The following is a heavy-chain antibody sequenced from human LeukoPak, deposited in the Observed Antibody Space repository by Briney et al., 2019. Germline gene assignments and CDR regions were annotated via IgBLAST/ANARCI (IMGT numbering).Heavy chain of an antibody. J-gene: IGHJ4*02. CDR2: ISGGPVST. D-gene: IGHD2-15*01. CDR3: AKSGRYCSGSTCYQEASLDY. V-gene: IGHV3-23*01. CDR1: GFTFSSYA. Sequence: GGSLRLSCAASGFTFSSYAMSWVRQAPGKGLEWVSGISGGPVSTSYADSVKGRFTISRDNSKNMLYLQMNSLRAEDTAVYYCAKSGRYCSGSTCYQEASLDYWGQGTLVTVSS.